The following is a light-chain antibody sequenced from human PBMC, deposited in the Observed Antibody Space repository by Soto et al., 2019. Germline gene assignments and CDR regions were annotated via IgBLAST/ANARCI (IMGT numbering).Light chain of an antibody. CDR2: GAS. V-gene: IGKV1-9*01. J-gene: IGKJ3*01. CDR1: QGISSF. Sequence: IQLTQSPSSLSASVGDRVTITCRASQGISSFLAWYQQKPGKAPKLLIYGASTLQSGVPSRFSGSGSGTYCTLTIGSLLPEDFAPYCCQPLNSVPIPFGPGTEVDIK. CDR3: QPLNSVPIP.